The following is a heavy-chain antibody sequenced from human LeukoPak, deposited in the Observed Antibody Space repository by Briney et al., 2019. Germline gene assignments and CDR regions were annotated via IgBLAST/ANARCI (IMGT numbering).Heavy chain of an antibody. CDR3: AKDRRPDYCDSSGFIDY. V-gene: IGHV3-33*06. CDR1: GFTFSSYG. Sequence: GGSLRLSCAASGFTFSSYGMHWVRQAPGKGLEWVAVIWYDGSNKYYADSVKGRFTISRDNSKNTLYLQMNSLRAEDTAVYYCAKDRRPDYCDSSGFIDYWGQGTLVTVSS. CDR2: IWYDGSNK. D-gene: IGHD3-22*01. J-gene: IGHJ4*02.